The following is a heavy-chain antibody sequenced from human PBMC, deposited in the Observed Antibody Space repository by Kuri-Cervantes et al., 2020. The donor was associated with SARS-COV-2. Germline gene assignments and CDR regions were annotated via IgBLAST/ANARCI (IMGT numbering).Heavy chain of an antibody. V-gene: IGHV1-69*04. J-gene: IGHJ6*02. Sequence: SVQDTCKASGGFFSNYAISWVGQAPGQGREWMGRIIPILAIANYAQKSQSGVTITAVKSTSTAYMAMSSLKSEDTDVYYCARGLNCSSTSCYTYYCHGMDVWGQGTTVTVSS. CDR1: GGFFSNYA. CDR2: IIPILAIA. CDR3: ARGLNCSSTSCYTYYCHGMDV. D-gene: IGHD2-2*02.